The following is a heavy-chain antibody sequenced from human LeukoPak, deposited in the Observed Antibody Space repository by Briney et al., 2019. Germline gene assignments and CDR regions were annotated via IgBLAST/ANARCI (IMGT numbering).Heavy chain of an antibody. D-gene: IGHD3-16*01. CDR3: ARDGGGYFDY. J-gene: IGHJ4*02. CDR2: ILYDGSNK. CDR1: GFTFSTYA. Sequence: GGSLRLSCAASGFTFSTYAMHWVRQAPGKGLEWVAVILYDGSNKYYADSVKGRFTISRDNSKSTLYLQMNSLRAEDTAVYYCARDGGGYFDYWGQGTLVTVSS. V-gene: IGHV3-30-3*01.